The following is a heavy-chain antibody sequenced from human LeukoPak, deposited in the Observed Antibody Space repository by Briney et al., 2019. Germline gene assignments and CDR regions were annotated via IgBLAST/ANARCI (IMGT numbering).Heavy chain of an antibody. CDR1: GGSISSGGYS. CDR2: IYHSGST. D-gene: IGHD6-13*01. V-gene: IGHV4-30-2*01. CDR3: ARHGGTAYSSSWYNWFDP. Sequence: SQTLSLTCAVSGGSISSGGYSWSWIRQPPGKGLEWIGYIYHSGSTNYNPSLKSRVTVSVDTSKNQFSLKLSSVTAADTAVYYCARHGGTAYSSSWYNWFDPWGQGTLVTVSS. J-gene: IGHJ5*02.